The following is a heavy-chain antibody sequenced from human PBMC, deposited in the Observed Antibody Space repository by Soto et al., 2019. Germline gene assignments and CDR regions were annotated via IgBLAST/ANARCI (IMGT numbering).Heavy chain of an antibody. CDR2: IYYSGNT. V-gene: IGHV4-39*01. CDR3: ARLPMFRGLLEVVDI. CDR1: GDSISSSSYY. D-gene: IGHD3-10*02. Sequence: QLQLQESGPGLVKPSETLSLTCTVSGDSISSSSYYWGWIRQPPGKGLEWIGSIYYSGNTYYNPSLKSRVTIYEDRSKNQFCLKLSSVTSANTAIDYCARLPMFRGLLEVVDIWVECTMVTVSS. J-gene: IGHJ3*02.